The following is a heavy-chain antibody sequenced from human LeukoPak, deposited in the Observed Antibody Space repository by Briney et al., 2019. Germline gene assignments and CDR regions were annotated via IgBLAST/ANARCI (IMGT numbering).Heavy chain of an antibody. Sequence: ASVKVSCKASGCTFTSYYMHWVRQAPGQGLEWMGIINPSGGSTSYAQKFQGRVTMTRDTSTSTVYMELSSLRSEDTAVYYCARAPEALYCSGGSCYSAFDAFDIWGQGTMVTVSS. CDR2: INPSGGST. J-gene: IGHJ3*02. CDR3: ARAPEALYCSGGSCYSAFDAFDI. CDR1: GCTFTSYY. D-gene: IGHD2-15*01. V-gene: IGHV1-46*01.